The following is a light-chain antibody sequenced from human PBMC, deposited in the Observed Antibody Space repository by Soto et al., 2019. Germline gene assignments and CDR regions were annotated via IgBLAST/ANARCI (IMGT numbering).Light chain of an antibody. CDR2: EGS. CDR1: SSDVGNYNL. CDR3: FSYSGGSTSVV. J-gene: IGLJ2*01. V-gene: IGLV2-23*01. Sequence: QSALTQPASVSGSPGQSITISCTGTSSDVGNYNLVSWYQQHPGKAPKLMIYEGSKRPSGVSYRLSGSKSGNTASLTISGLQAEDEADYYCFSYSGGSTSVVFGGGTKLTVL.